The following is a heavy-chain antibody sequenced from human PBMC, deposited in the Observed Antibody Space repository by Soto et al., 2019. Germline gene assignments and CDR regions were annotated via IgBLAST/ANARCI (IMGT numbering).Heavy chain of an antibody. Sequence: EVQLVESGGGLVQPGGSLRLSCAASGFTFSSYWMTWVRQAPGRGLEWVANINEDGSVKGYVDSVKGRFTISRDNATNSLNLQMNSLRAEDTAVYYCARDIPNGACYLDYWGQGTLVTVSS. CDR1: GFTFSSYW. D-gene: IGHD1-26*01. CDR3: ARDIPNGACYLDY. V-gene: IGHV3-7*01. CDR2: INEDGSVK. J-gene: IGHJ4*02.